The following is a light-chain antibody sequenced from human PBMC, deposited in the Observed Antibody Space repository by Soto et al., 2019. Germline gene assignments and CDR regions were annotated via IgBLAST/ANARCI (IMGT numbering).Light chain of an antibody. CDR2: GDT. CDR3: QSYDSRLSGSVM. J-gene: IGLJ3*02. V-gene: IGLV1-40*01. Sequence: QSVLTQPPSVSGAPGQRVTISCTGSSSNIGAGYDVHWYQQLPGTAPKLLIFGDTNRPSGVPDRFSGSKSGTSASLAITGLQAEEEADYYCQSYDSRLSGSVMFGGGTKLTVL. CDR1: SSNIGAGYD.